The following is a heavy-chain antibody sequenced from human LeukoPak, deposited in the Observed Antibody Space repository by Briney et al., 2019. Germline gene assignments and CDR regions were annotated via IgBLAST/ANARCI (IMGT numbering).Heavy chain of an antibody. D-gene: IGHD6-13*01. Sequence: GGSLRLSCAASGFTFSSYAMHWVRQAPGKGLEWVAVISYDGSNKYYADSVKGRFTISRDNSKNTLYLQMNSLRAEDTAVYYCARGPYSSSWYLYYFDYWGQGTLVTVSS. V-gene: IGHV3-30-3*01. CDR2: ISYDGSNK. CDR3: ARGPYSSSWYLYYFDY. J-gene: IGHJ4*02. CDR1: GFTFSSYA.